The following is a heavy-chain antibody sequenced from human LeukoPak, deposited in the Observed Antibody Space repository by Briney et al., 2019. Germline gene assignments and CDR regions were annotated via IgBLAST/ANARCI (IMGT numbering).Heavy chain of an antibody. D-gene: IGHD3-10*01. V-gene: IGHV1-2*04. CDR1: GYTFTGYY. CDR2: INPNSGGT. Sequence: ASVKVSCKASGYTFTGYYMHWVRQAPGQGLEWMGWINPNSGGTNYAQKFQGWVTMTRDTSISTAYMELSRLRSDDTAVYYCARGFRPGGDGSGKGFDYWGQGTLVTVSS. CDR3: ARGFRPGGDGSGKGFDY. J-gene: IGHJ4*02.